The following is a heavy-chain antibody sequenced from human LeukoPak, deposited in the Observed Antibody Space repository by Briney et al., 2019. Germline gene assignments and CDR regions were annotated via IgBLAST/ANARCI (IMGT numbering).Heavy chain of an antibody. J-gene: IGHJ4*02. CDR1: GFTVSSNY. Sequence: GGSLRLSCAASGFTVSSNYMSWVRQAPGKGLEWVSVIYSGDSTYYADSVKGRFTISRDNSKNTLYLQMNSLRAEDTAVFYCAKDVYSSGWYYFDYWGQGTLVTVSS. CDR2: IYSGDST. D-gene: IGHD6-19*01. V-gene: IGHV3-53*01. CDR3: AKDVYSSGWYYFDY.